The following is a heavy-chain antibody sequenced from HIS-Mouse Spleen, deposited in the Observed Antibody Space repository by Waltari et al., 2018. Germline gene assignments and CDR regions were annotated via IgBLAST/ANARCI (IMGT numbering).Heavy chain of an antibody. CDR3: ARMGPASGSYGDY. CDR2: INHSGST. J-gene: IGHJ4*02. Sequence: QVQLQQWSAGLLKPSETLSLTCAVYGGSFSGYYWSWIRQPPGKGLGWIGEINHSGSTNYNPSLKSRVTISVDTSKNQFSLKLSSVTAADTAVYYCARMGPASGSYGDYWGQGTLVTVSS. CDR1: GGSFSGYY. D-gene: IGHD1-26*01. V-gene: IGHV4-34*01.